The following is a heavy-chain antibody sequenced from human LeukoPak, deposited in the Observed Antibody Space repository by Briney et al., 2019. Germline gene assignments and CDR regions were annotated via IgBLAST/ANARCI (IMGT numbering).Heavy chain of an antibody. D-gene: IGHD3-22*01. CDR1: GFTFSDYY. Sequence: GGSLRLSCAASGFTFSDYYMSWIRQAPGKGLEWVSYISSSGSTIYYADSVKGRFTISRDNAKNSLYLQMNSLRAEDTAVYYCARRSIDSSGYYYFDYWGQGTLVTVSS. J-gene: IGHJ4*02. CDR3: ARRSIDSSGYYYFDY. V-gene: IGHV3-11*04. CDR2: ISSSGSTI.